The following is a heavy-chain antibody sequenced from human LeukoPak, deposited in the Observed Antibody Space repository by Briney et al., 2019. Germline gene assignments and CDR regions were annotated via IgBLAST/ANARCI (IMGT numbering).Heavy chain of an antibody. CDR3: ARALRLWFGDLGD. Sequence: GGSLRLSCAASGFTFSSYSMNWVRQAPGKGLEWVSFISSSSSTTYYADSVKGRFTISRDNAKNSLYLQMNSLRAEDTAVYYCARALRLWFGDLGDWGQGTLVTVSS. CDR2: ISSSSSTT. CDR1: GFTFSSYS. J-gene: IGHJ4*02. V-gene: IGHV3-48*04. D-gene: IGHD3-10*01.